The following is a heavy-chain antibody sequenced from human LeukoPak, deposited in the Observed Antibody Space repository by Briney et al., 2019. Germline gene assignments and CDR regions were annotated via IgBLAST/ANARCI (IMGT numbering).Heavy chain of an antibody. J-gene: IGHJ4*02. CDR3: AKSAGFCSDGSCYPAKYYFDY. CDR2: ISGSGGST. V-gene: IGHV3-23*01. Sequence: PGGSLRLSCAASGFAFNNYAMSWVRQAPGKGLEWASAISGSGGSTNYADSVKGRFIISRDNSKNTLYLQMNSLRAEDTAVYYCAKSAGFCSDGSCYPAKYYFDYWGQGTLVTVSS. CDR1: GFAFNNYA. D-gene: IGHD2-15*01.